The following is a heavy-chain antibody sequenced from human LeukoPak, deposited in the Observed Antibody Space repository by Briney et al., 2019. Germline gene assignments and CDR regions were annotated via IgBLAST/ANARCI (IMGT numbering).Heavy chain of an antibody. D-gene: IGHD6-6*01. Sequence: PGGSLRLSCAASGFTFSSYSMNWVRQAPGKGLEWVSSISSSSSYIYYVDSVKGRFTISRDNAKNSLYLQMNSLRAEDTAVYYCARKIGSSSSPVDYWGQGTLVTVSS. CDR1: GFTFSSYS. CDR2: ISSSSSYI. CDR3: ARKIGSSSSPVDY. J-gene: IGHJ4*02. V-gene: IGHV3-21*01.